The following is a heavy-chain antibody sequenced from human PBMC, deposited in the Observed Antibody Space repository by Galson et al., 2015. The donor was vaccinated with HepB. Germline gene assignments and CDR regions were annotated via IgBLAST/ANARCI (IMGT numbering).Heavy chain of an antibody. Sequence: SLRLSCAAAGFDFNDRYMSWIRQAPGKGLEWVSYISSNGKGIYYADSVKGRFTISRDNAKNLLYLQMNSARAEDTAVYYCQIGHYFDSWGQGTLVIVSS. CDR3: QIGHYFDS. D-gene: IGHD2-21*01. J-gene: IGHJ4*02. CDR2: ISSNGKGI. V-gene: IGHV3-11*01. CDR1: GFDFNDRY.